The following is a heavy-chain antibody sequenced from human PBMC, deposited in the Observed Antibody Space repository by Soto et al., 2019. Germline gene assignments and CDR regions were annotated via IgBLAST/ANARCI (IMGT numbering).Heavy chain of an antibody. Sequence: QVQLVQSGAEVKKPGASVKVSCKASGFTFNNYFFHWVRQAPRQGIEWMGIISAYDGSTNYEQSLQGRVTITSDTSTSTGYMELSSLRSEDTAVYYCARGDGRGRTGFYYYYGMDVWGHGTTVTVSS. CDR3: ARGDGRGRTGFYYYYGMDV. V-gene: IGHV1-46*02. D-gene: IGHD1-26*01. CDR1: GFTFNNYF. J-gene: IGHJ6*02. CDR2: ISAYDGST.